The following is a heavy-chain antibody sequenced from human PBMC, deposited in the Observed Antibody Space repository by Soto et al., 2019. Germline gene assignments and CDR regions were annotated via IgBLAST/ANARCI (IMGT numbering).Heavy chain of an antibody. CDR2: ISYDGSNK. D-gene: IGHD6-13*01. CDR3: ARAAYSSSWYTFDY. CDR1: GFTFSSYA. V-gene: IGHV3-30-3*01. J-gene: IGHJ4*02. Sequence: GGSLRLSCAASGFTFSSYAMHWVRQAPGKGLEWVAVISYDGSNKYYADSVKGRFTISRDNSKNTLYLQMNSLRAEDTAVYYCARAAYSSSWYTFDYWGQGTLVTVSS.